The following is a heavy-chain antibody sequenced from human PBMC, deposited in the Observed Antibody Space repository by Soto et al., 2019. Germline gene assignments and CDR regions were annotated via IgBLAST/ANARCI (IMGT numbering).Heavy chain of an antibody. Sequence: GGSLRLSCAASGFTFSSYGMHWVRQAPGKGREWVAVISYDGSNKYYADSVKGRFTISRDNSKNTLYLQMNSLRAEDTAVYYCAKEFIHLLCQEGYGMDFWGQGIMVTVSS. CDR3: AKEFIHLLCQEGYGMDF. CDR1: GFTFSSYG. D-gene: IGHD5-18*01. CDR2: ISYDGSNK. J-gene: IGHJ6*02. V-gene: IGHV3-30*18.